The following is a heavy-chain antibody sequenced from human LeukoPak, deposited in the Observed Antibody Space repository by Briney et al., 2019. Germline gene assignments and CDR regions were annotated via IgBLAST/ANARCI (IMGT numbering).Heavy chain of an antibody. CDR2: TYYRSKWYN. CDR3: ARTYYYDSSGYSKVYYYYMDV. CDR1: GDSVSSNSAA. D-gene: IGHD3-22*01. J-gene: IGHJ6*03. Sequence: SSQTLSLTCAISGDSVSSNSAAWNWIRQSPSRGLEWLGRTYYRSKWYNDYAVSVKSRITINPDTSKNQFSLQLNSVTPEDTAVYYCARTYYYDSSGYSKVYYYYMDVWGKGTTVTISS. V-gene: IGHV6-1*01.